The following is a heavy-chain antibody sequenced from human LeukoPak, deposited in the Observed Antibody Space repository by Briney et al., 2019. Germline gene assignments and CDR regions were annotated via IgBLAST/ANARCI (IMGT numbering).Heavy chain of an antibody. CDR1: GFTFSSYA. J-gene: IGHJ4*02. CDR2: ISYDGSNK. D-gene: IGHD3-9*01. V-gene: IGHV3-30-3*01. Sequence: GGSLRLSCAASGFTFSSYAMHWVRQAPGKGLEWVAVISYDGSNKYYADSVKGRFTISRDISKNTLYLQMNSLRPEDTAVYCCRMYYDILTGYYNRRADHWGQGTLVTVSS. CDR3: RMYYDILTGYYNRRADH.